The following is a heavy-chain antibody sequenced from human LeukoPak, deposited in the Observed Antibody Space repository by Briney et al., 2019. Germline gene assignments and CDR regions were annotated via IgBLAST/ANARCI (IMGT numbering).Heavy chain of an antibody. D-gene: IGHD3-3*01. CDR3: TTATMTLPGNWFDP. J-gene: IGHJ5*02. Sequence: GGSLRLSGAASGFTFSNAWMSWVRQAPGKGLEWVGRIKSKTDGGTTDYAAPVKGRFTISRDDSKNTLYLQMNSLKPEDTAVYYCTTATMTLPGNWFDPWGQGTLVTVSS. CDR1: GFTFSNAW. CDR2: IKSKTDGGTT. V-gene: IGHV3-15*01.